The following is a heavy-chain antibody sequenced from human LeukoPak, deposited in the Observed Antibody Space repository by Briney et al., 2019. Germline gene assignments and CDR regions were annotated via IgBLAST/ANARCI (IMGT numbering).Heavy chain of an antibody. Sequence: TGGSLRLSCAASGFTFSNYWMHWVRQAPGKGLVWVSRINTDGVSTSYAESVKGRFTISRDNAKNTLYLQMNSLRAEDTAVYYCARDGSSWSNWLDPWGQGTLVTVSS. CDR2: INTDGVST. CDR1: GFTFSNYW. J-gene: IGHJ5*02. D-gene: IGHD6-13*01. CDR3: ARDGSSWSNWLDP. V-gene: IGHV3-74*01.